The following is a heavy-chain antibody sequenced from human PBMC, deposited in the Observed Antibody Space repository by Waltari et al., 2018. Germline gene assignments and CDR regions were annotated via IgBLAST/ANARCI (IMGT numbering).Heavy chain of an antibody. CDR3: TRDPGYSGFKVYPGTYWYFDL. D-gene: IGHD5-12*01. CDR2: INHSGST. CDR1: GGSFSGYY. Sequence: QVQLQQWGAGLLKPSETLSLTCAVYGGSFSGYYWSWIRQPPGKGLAGLGEINHSGSTNYNPSLKSRVTISVDTSKNQFSLKLSSVTAADTAVYYCTRDPGYSGFKVYPGTYWYFDLWGRGTLVTVSS. V-gene: IGHV4-34*01. J-gene: IGHJ2*01.